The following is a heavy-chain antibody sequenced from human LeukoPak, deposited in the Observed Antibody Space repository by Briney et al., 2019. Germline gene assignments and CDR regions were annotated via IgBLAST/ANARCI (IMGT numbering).Heavy chain of an antibody. CDR3: AVYGGFDEAEHYYGMDV. CDR1: GASISSSNW. V-gene: IGHV4-4*02. CDR2: IYHSGST. J-gene: IGHJ6*04. D-gene: IGHD5-12*01. Sequence: SGTLSLTCAVSGASISSSNWWTCVRQPPGKGLEWIGEIYHSGSTNYNPSLQSRVTISVDKSKNQFSLELSSVTAADTAVYYCAVYGGFDEAEHYYGMDVWGKGTTVTVSS.